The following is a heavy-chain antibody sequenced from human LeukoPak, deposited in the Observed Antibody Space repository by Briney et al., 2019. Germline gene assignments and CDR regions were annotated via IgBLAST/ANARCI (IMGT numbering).Heavy chain of an antibody. CDR3: ARTGEYSGSGPSWAFDI. D-gene: IGHD3-10*01. CDR1: GGSISSYY. V-gene: IGHV4-59*01. CDR2: MYYSGST. J-gene: IGHJ3*02. Sequence: SETLSLTRTVSGGSISSYYWSWIRQPPGKGLEWIGYMYYSGSTNYNPSLKSRVTISVDTSKNQFSLKLSSVTAADTAVYYCARTGEYSGSGPSWAFDIWGQGTMVTVSS.